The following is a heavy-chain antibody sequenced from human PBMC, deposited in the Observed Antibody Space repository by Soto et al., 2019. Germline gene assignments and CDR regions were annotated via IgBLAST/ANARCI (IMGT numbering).Heavy chain of an antibody. CDR2: IKSKTDGGTT. CDR3: TTDPVTMIVVVPSSG. CDR1: YYW. J-gene: IGHJ4*02. Sequence: YYWMNWVRQAPGKGLEWVGRIKSKTDGGTTDYAAPVKGRFTISRDDSKNTLYLQMNSLKTEDTAVYYCTTDPVTMIVVVPSSGWGQGTLVTVSS. D-gene: IGHD3-22*01. V-gene: IGHV3-15*07.